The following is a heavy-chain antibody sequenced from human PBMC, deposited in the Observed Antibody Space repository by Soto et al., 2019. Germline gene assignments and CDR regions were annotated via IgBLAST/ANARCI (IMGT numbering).Heavy chain of an antibody. V-gene: IGHV1-18*01. CDR2: INPYNGNT. Sequence: ASVKVSCKASGYNFTKNVISWVRQAPGQGLEWMGWINPYNGNTDYAQKLQRRVTVTTDTSTNTVHMELRSLRSDDTAVYYCARGPHDYSFPYYFDYWGRGTLVTVSS. D-gene: IGHD3-16*01. J-gene: IGHJ4*02. CDR1: GYNFTKNV. CDR3: ARGPHDYSFPYYFDY.